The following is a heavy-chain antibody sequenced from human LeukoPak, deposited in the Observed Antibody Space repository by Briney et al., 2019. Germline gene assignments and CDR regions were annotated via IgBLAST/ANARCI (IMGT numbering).Heavy chain of an antibody. J-gene: IGHJ4*02. CDR1: GSTFTSYG. CDR2: ISAYNGNT. D-gene: IGHD4-17*01. CDR3: ARDDYGDYPPYYFDY. Sequence: ASVKVSCKASGSTFTSYGISWVRPAPGQGLEWMGWISAYNGNTNYAQKLQGRVTMTTDTSTSTAYMELRSLRSDDTAVYYCARDDYGDYPPYYFDYWGQGTLVTVSS. V-gene: IGHV1-18*04.